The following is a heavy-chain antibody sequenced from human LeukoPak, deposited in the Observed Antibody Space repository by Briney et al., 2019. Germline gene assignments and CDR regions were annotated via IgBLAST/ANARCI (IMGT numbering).Heavy chain of an antibody. D-gene: IGHD3-3*01. CDR2: IYPGDSDT. V-gene: IGHV5-51*01. CDR1: GYSFTSYW. Sequence: GESLKISCKGSGYSFTSYWIGWVRQMPRKGLEWMGIIYPGDSDTRYNPSFQGQVTISADKSISTAYLQWSSLKASDTAMYYCARHKATIFGVVIEGDYWGQGTLVTVSS. J-gene: IGHJ4*02. CDR3: ARHKATIFGVVIEGDY.